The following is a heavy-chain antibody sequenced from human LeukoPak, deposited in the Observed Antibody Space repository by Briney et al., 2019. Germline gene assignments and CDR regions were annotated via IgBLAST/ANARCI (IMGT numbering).Heavy chain of an antibody. Sequence: GGSLRLSCAASGFTFSSYAMSRVRQAPGKGLEWVSAISGSGGSTYYADSVKGRFTISRDNSKNTLYLQMNSLRAEDTAVYYCAKDPFSGGSSTSRGYFDYWGQGTLVTVSS. V-gene: IGHV3-23*01. CDR2: ISGSGGST. CDR1: GFTFSSYA. J-gene: IGHJ4*02. D-gene: IGHD2-2*01. CDR3: AKDPFSGGSSTSRGYFDY.